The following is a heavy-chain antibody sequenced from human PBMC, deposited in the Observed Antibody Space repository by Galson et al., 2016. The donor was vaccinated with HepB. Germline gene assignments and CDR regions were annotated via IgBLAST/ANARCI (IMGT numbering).Heavy chain of an antibody. CDR1: GYIFTSYR. D-gene: IGHD6-6*01. CDR2: ITTYAGNT. J-gene: IGHJ3*02. V-gene: IGHV1-18*01. Sequence: SVKVSCKASGYIFTSYRIGWVRQAPGQGLEWMGGITTYAGNTNYAESLQGRVTITTDTSTNTAYLDLKSLRSDDTAVYFCARVSSSATCHDAFDIWGQGTMVTVSS. CDR3: ARVSSSATCHDAFDI.